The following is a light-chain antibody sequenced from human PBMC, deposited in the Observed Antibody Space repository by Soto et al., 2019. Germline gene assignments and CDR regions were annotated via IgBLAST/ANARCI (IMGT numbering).Light chain of an antibody. Sequence: LTDPASVSGSPGQSTTISCTGTSSDVGSYNYVSWYQQHPGKAPKLMIYEFSNRPSGVSNRFSGSKSGNTASLTISGLQAEDEADYYCSSNTRNNFFVFGTGTKVTVL. CDR2: EFS. CDR3: SSNTRNNFFV. CDR1: SSDVGSYNY. J-gene: IGLJ1*01. V-gene: IGLV2-14*01.